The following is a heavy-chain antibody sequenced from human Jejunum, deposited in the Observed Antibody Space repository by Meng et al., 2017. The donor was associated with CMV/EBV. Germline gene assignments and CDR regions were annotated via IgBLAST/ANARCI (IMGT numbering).Heavy chain of an antibody. D-gene: IGHD1-26*01. CDR3: APGFRSWSGSYPS. V-gene: IGHV4-34*01. CDR2: ITHSGST. J-gene: IGHJ4*02. Sequence: QVHLQQWGAGLLKPSATLALTCGVYGAPFSGYWSWVRQPPGKGLEWIGEITHSGSTNYNVSLKSRVTISIDTSKNQFSLKLSSVTATDTAVYYCAPGFRSWSGSYPSWGQGTLVTVSS. CDR1: GAPFSGY.